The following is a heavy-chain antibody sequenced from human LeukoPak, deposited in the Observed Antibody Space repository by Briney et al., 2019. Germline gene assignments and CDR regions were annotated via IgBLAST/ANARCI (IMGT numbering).Heavy chain of an antibody. V-gene: IGHV4-61*10. CDR2: IYYSGST. D-gene: IGHD1-26*01. CDR3: ARVSSGVVGATSAFDI. CDR1: GGSVSSGSYY. J-gene: IGHJ3*02. Sequence: PSETLSLTCTVSGGSVSSGSYYWGWIRQPSGKGLEWVGYIYYSGSTNYNPSLKSRVTISVDTSKNQFSLKLSSVTAADTAVYYCARVSSGVVGATSAFDIWGQGTMVTVSS.